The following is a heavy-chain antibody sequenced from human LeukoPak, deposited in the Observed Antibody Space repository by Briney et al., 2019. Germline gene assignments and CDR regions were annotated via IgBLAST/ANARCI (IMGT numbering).Heavy chain of an antibody. CDR2: IHHDGRT. CDR1: VGSLSGHY. Sequence: SDTLSLTCAVSVGSLSGHYWSWISQSPGKGLEWIGEIHHDGRTKYRPSLQSRISISLDTSKNEIFLRLTEVTAADTALYLCARDPEPQDYAVTVNAYDVWGPGTMVTVCS. D-gene: IGHD4-17*01. J-gene: IGHJ3*01. V-gene: IGHV4-34*01. CDR3: ARDPEPQDYAVTVNAYDV.